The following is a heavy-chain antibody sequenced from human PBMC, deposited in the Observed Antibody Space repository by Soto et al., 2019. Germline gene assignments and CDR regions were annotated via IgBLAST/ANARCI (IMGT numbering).Heavy chain of an antibody. J-gene: IGHJ4*02. V-gene: IGHV3-23*01. CDR3: AKDLHYDILTGYPTGAFDY. Sequence: PGGSLRLSCAASGFTFSSYAMSWVRQAPGKGLEWVSAISGSGGSTYYADSVKGRFTISRDNSKNTLYLQMNSLRAEDTAVYYCAKDLHYDILTGYPTGAFDYWGQGTLVTVSS. D-gene: IGHD3-9*01. CDR2: ISGSGGST. CDR1: GFTFSSYA.